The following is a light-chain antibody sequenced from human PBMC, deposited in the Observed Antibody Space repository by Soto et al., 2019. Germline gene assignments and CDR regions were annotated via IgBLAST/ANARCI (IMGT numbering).Light chain of an antibody. CDR3: QQYNSYSPIT. Sequence: DIQMTQCPSTLSGSVGDRVTITCRASQTISSWLAWYQQKPGKAPKLLIYKASSLESGVPSRFSGSGSGTEFTLTISSLQPDDFATYYCQQYNSYSPITFGQGTRLEIK. CDR1: QTISSW. V-gene: IGKV1-5*03. CDR2: KAS. J-gene: IGKJ5*01.